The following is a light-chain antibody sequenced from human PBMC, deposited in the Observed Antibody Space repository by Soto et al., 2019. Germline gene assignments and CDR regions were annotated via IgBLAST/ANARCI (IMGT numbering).Light chain of an antibody. CDR1: SSNIGAGYD. Sequence: QLVLTQPPSVSGAPGQRVTISCTGSSSNIGAGYDVHSYQQLPGTAPKLLIYGNSNRPSGVPDRFSGSKSGTSASLTITGLQAEDEADYYCQSYDSSLSGWVFGGGTKLTVL. J-gene: IGLJ3*02. CDR2: GNS. V-gene: IGLV1-40*01. CDR3: QSYDSSLSGWV.